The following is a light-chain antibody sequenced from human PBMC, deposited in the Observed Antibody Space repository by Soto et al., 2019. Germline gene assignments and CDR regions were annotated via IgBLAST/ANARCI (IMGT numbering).Light chain of an antibody. CDR1: QSINTY. J-gene: IGKJ4*01. CDR2: AVS. Sequence: DIQMTQSPSSLSASVGDRVTITCRASQSINTYLNWFQQKPGEAPKLLIYAVSSLHSGVPSRFSGSGSGTDFTLTINSLQPEDFATYYCQQSYETPLTFGGGTRVDIK. CDR3: QQSYETPLT. V-gene: IGKV1-39*01.